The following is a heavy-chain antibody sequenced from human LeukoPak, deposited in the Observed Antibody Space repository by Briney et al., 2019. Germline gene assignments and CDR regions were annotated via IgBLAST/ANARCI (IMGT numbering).Heavy chain of an antibody. CDR3: ARGVDTPMVLPDY. Sequence: GGSLRLSCAASGFMFSSYSMNWVRQAPGKGLEWVSFISSSSRTIYYADSVKGRFTISRDNAENSLYLQMNSLRDEDTAVYYCARGVDTPMVLPDYWGQGTLVTVSS. J-gene: IGHJ4*02. CDR2: ISSSSRTI. CDR1: GFMFSSYS. V-gene: IGHV3-48*02. D-gene: IGHD5-18*01.